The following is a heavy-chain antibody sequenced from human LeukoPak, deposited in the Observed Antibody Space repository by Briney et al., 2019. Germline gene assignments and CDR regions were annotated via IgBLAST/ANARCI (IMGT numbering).Heavy chain of an antibody. D-gene: IGHD3-22*01. Sequence: PGGSLRLSCAASGFTFSSYEMNWVRQAPGKGLEWVSYISTTGSSIYYADSVKGRFTISRDNAKNSLYLQMNSLRAEDTALYYCAKGRYYYDSSGYYKSWFDPWGQGTLVTVSS. CDR2: ISTTGSSI. J-gene: IGHJ5*02. CDR1: GFTFSSYE. V-gene: IGHV3-48*03. CDR3: AKGRYYYDSSGYYKSWFDP.